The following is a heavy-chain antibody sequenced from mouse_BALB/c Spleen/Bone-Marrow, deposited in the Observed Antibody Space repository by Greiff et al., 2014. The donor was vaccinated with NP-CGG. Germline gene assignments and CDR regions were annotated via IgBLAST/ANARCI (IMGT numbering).Heavy chain of an antibody. CDR2: IFPGNVNT. CDR1: GYTFTSYY. V-gene: IGHV1S56*01. CDR3: ARDTMDY. J-gene: IGHJ4*01. Sequence: VQLVESGPELVKPGASVRISCKASGYTFTSYYIHWVKQRPGQGLELIGWIFPGNVNTKYNEKFKGKATLTADKSSSTAYMQLSSLTSEDSAVYFCARDTMDYWGQGTSVTVSS.